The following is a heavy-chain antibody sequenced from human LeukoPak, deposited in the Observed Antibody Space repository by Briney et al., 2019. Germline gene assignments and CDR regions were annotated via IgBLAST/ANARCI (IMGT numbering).Heavy chain of an antibody. CDR3: AREPGSSAKAFDI. V-gene: IGHV3-33*08. CDR2: IWYDGSNK. D-gene: IGHD6-19*01. Sequence: GGSLRLSCAASGFTFSSYWMSWVRQAPGKGLEWVAVIWYDGSNKYYADSVKGRFTISRDNSKNTLYLQMNSLGAEDTAVYYCAREPGSSAKAFDIWGQGTMVTVSS. CDR1: GFTFSSYW. J-gene: IGHJ3*02.